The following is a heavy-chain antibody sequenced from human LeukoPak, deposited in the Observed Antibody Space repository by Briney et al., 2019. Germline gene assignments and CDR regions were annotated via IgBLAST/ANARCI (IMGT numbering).Heavy chain of an antibody. CDR3: AREGNYYDSSGYYPDAFDI. CDR2: INPNSGGT. Sequence: ASVKVSCKVSGYTLTELSMHWVRQAPGKGLEWMGWINPNSGGTKYAQRFQGWVTMTRDTSISTAYMELSRLRSDDTAVYYCAREGNYYDSSGYYPDAFDIWGQGTMVTVSS. D-gene: IGHD3-22*01. V-gene: IGHV1-2*04. J-gene: IGHJ3*02. CDR1: GYTLTELS.